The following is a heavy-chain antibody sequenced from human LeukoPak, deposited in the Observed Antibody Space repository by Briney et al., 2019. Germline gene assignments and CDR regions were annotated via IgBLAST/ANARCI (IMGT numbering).Heavy chain of an antibody. Sequence: GGSLRLSCAASGFTFSSDYMSWVRQAPGKGLEWVANIKPDGSETAYGDSVKGRFTISRDNAKNSLYLQMNSLRVDDTAVYYCARDPAYGALDYWGQGPLVTVSS. D-gene: IGHD4-17*01. CDR3: ARDPAYGALDY. CDR2: IKPDGSET. V-gene: IGHV3-7*01. CDR1: GFTFSSDY. J-gene: IGHJ4*02.